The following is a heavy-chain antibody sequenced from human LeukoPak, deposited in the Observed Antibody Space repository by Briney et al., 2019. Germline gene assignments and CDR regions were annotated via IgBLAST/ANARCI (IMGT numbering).Heavy chain of an antibody. CDR1: GFTFSSYW. V-gene: IGHV3-7*03. J-gene: IGHJ4*02. Sequence: GGSLRLSCAASGFTFSSYWMSWVRQAPGKGLEWVANIKQDGSEKYYVDSVKGRFTISRGNAKNSLYLQMNSLRAEDTAVYYRARDSAVAGTGFDYWGQGTLVTVSS. CDR3: ARDSAVAGTGFDY. CDR2: IKQDGSEK. D-gene: IGHD6-19*01.